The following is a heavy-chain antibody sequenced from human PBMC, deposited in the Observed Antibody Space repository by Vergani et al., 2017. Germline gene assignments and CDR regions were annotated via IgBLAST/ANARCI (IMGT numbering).Heavy chain of an antibody. CDR2: INPNSGGP. J-gene: IGHJ4*02. CDR1: GYTFTGYY. Sequence: QVQLVQSGAEVKKPGASVKVSCKASGYTFTGYYMHWVRQAPGQGLEWMGWINPNSGGPNYAQKFQGRVTMTRDTSISTAYMELSRLRSDDTAVYYCARSRVGAYVFGSSIWGQGTLVTVSS. D-gene: IGHD1-26*01. V-gene: IGHV1-2*02. CDR3: ARSRVGAYVFGSSI.